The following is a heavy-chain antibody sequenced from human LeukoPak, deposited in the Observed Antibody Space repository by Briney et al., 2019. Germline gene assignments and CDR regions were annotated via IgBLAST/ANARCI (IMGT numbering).Heavy chain of an antibody. V-gene: IGHV3-7*01. D-gene: IGHD3-10*01. CDR1: GFTFSSYS. CDR3: GRHRSGSGTYFIDY. Sequence: GGSLRLSRVVSGFTFSSYSMIWVRQAPGKGLQWVANMKKDGGETKYVESVKGRFTISRDNAKNSLYLQMNSLRAEDTAVYYCGRHRSGSGTYFIDYWGQGTLVSVSS. J-gene: IGHJ4*02. CDR2: MKKDGGET.